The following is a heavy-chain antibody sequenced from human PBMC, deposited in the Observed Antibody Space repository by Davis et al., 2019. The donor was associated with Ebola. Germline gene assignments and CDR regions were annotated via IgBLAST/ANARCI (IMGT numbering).Heavy chain of an antibody. V-gene: IGHV3-33*06. J-gene: IGHJ4*02. CDR3: AKETTGRFDY. CDR2: IWYDGSNK. CDR1: GFTFSSYG. D-gene: IGHD1-1*01. Sequence: GESLKISCAASGFTFSSYGMHWVRQAPGKGLEWVAVIWYDGSNKYYADSVKGRFTISRDNSKNTLYLQMNSLRAEDTAVYYCAKETTGRFDYWGQGTLVTVSS.